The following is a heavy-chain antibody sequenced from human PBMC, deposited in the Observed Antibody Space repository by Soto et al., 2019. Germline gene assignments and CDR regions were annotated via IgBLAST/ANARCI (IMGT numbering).Heavy chain of an antibody. CDR1: GFTFDDYA. CDR2: IRRNSGTI. D-gene: IGHD6-19*01. V-gene: IGHV3-9*01. J-gene: IGHJ4*02. CDR3: VRGRRYSSGWPIFGY. Sequence: EVQLVESGGGLVQPGRSLRLSCAAYGFTFDDYAMHWVRQAPGKGLERVSGIRRNSGTIGYADSVKGRFTISRHNAKNSLSLPMNSRRGEDPAFYYCVRGRRYSSGWPIFGYWGQGTLVSVSS.